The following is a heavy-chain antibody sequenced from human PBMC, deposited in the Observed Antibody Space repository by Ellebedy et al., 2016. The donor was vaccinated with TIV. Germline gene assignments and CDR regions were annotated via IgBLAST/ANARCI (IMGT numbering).Heavy chain of an antibody. V-gene: IGHV3-49*03. D-gene: IGHD4-17*01. CDR3: TREGMAALGDSDFDY. J-gene: IGHJ4*02. CDR2: IRSETYGGTP. Sequence: GESLKISCTASGFTFGDFGMSWFRQAPGKGLEWVGFIRSETYGGTPEYAASVKCRFTISRDDSKSIAYLQMSSLKTDDTAVYYCTREGMAALGDSDFDYWGQGTLVTVSS. CDR1: GFTFGDFG.